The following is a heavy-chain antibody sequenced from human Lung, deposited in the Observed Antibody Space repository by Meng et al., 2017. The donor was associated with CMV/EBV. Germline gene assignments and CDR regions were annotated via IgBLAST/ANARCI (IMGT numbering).Heavy chain of an antibody. CDR1: GYTFSDYY. Sequence: ASXXVSXKVSGYTFSDYYMHWVRQAPGQGLEWMGWINPNSGGTNYAQKFQGRVTMTRDTSISTAYMELSRLRSDDTAVYYCAREDYHDSTSYQDFDYWGQGKLV. D-gene: IGHD3-22*01. J-gene: IGHJ4*02. CDR2: INPNSGGT. CDR3: AREDYHDSTSYQDFDY. V-gene: IGHV1-2*02.